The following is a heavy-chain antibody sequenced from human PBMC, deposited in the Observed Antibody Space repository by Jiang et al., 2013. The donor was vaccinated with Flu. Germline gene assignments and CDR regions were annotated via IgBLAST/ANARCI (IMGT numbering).Heavy chain of an antibody. CDR1: GYTFSKYA. CDR2: INPASGGT. J-gene: IGHJ4*02. D-gene: IGHD6-13*01. Sequence: SGAEVKKPGASVKVSCKASGYTFSKYAMHWVRQAPGQRPEWTGCINPASGGTEYSQKFQGTVSITRDTSATTVYMELSSLRSEDTALYYCARDDGSTWLKDHWGQGTLVTVSS. V-gene: IGHV1-3*01. CDR3: ARDDGSTWLKDH.